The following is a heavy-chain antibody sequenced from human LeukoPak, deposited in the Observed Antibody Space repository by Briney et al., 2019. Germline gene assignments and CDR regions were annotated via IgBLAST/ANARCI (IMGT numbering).Heavy chain of an antibody. CDR3: ARARLSIVRGITNFDY. J-gene: IGHJ4*02. CDR2: INYSGST. Sequence: SETLSLTCTVSGGSISSNTYYWGWIRQPPGKGLEWIGSINYSGSTFYNPSLKSRVTISVDTSKNQFSLILSSVTAADTAVYFCARARLSIVRGITNFDYWGQGTVVTVSS. CDR1: GGSISSNTYY. D-gene: IGHD3-10*01. V-gene: IGHV4-39*01.